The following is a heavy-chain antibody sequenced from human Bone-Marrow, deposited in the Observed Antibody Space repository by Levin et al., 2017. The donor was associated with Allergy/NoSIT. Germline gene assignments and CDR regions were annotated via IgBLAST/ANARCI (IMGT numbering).Heavy chain of an antibody. V-gene: IGHV7-4-1*02. CDR1: GYTFTSYA. CDR2: INTNTGNP. J-gene: IGHJ5*01. D-gene: IGHD6-19*01. Sequence: GESLKISCKASGYTFTSYAVNWVRQAPGQGLEWMGWINTNTGNPTFAQGFTGRFVFSLDTSVSTTYLQISSLKAEDTAVYYCARDLSSGWFAYWGQGTLVTISS. CDR3: ARDLSSGWFAY.